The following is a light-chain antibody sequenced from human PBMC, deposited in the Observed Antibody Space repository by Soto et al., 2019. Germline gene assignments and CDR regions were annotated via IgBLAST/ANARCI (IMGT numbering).Light chain of an antibody. CDR2: GTS. J-gene: IGKJ1*01. V-gene: IGKV3-15*01. CDR1: QSVSSN. Sequence: ETVRTQSPVTLSMSPGERVTLSCRASQSVSSNLAWYQQKPGQAPRLLIYGTSTRATGIPARFSGSGSGTEFTLTISRLQSEDFAVYHCQQYNNWPLTFGQGTKVDIK. CDR3: QQYNNWPLT.